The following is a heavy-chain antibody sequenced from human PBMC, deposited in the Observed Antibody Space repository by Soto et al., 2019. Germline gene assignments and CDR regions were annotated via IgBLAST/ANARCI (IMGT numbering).Heavy chain of an antibody. V-gene: IGHV4-59*01. Sequence: SETLSLTCTVSAGSITASYWSWIRQPLGKALEWIGYISYRGSTNYNPSLKSRLTISIDTSKSQISLKLTSMTTADTAVYYCASSGIVGREVNTWFDPWGQGTLVTVSS. CDR2: ISYRGST. J-gene: IGHJ5*02. D-gene: IGHD3-22*01. CDR3: ASSGIVGREVNTWFDP. CDR1: AGSITASY.